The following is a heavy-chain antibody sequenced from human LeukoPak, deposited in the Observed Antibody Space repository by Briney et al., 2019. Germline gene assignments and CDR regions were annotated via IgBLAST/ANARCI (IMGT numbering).Heavy chain of an antibody. CDR3: AREGPLTKDAFDI. J-gene: IGHJ3*02. Sequence: GGSLRLSCAASGFTFSSYWMSWVRQAPGKGLEWVANIKRDGSEKYYVDSVKGRFTISRDNAKNSLYLQMNSLRAEDTAVYYCAREGPLTKDAFDIWGQGTVVTVSS. D-gene: IGHD1-14*01. CDR2: IKRDGSEK. CDR1: GFTFSSYW. V-gene: IGHV3-7*01.